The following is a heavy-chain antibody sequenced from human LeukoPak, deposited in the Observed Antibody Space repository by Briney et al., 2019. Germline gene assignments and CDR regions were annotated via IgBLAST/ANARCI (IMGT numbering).Heavy chain of an antibody. CDR3: AREDEYYYDSSGYLYFDY. V-gene: IGHV1-2*02. CDR2: INPNSGGT. Sequence: ASVKVSCKASGYTFTGYYMHWVRQAPGQGLEWMGWINPNSGGTNYAQKFQGRVTMTRDTSISTAYMELSRLGSDDTAVYYRAREDEYYYDSSGYLYFDYWGQGTLVTVSS. J-gene: IGHJ4*02. D-gene: IGHD3-22*01. CDR1: GYTFTGYY.